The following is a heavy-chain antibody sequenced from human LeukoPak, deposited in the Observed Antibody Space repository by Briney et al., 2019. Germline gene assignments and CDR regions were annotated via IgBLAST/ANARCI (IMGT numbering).Heavy chain of an antibody. CDR2: IYYSGST. D-gene: IGHD5-12*01. V-gene: IGHV4-39*01. Sequence: PSETLSLTCTVSGGSISSSSYYWGWIRQPPGKGLEWIGSIYYSGSTYYNPSLKSRVTISVDTSKNQFSLKLSSVTAADTAVYYCARRDHGGYDLEPYYFDYWGQGTLVTVSS. J-gene: IGHJ4*02. CDR3: ARRDHGGYDLEPYYFDY. CDR1: GGSISSSSYY.